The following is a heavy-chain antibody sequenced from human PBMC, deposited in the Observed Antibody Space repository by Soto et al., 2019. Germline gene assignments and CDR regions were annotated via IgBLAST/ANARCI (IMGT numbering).Heavy chain of an antibody. V-gene: IGHV1-18*01. Sequence: QVHLVQSGPEVKKTGASVKVSCKASGYMFTSYGISWVRQAPGQGLEWMGWTTPHNGNTRYAQKFQGRVTMTTDTATTTASMELRSRASDDTAVYYCARVDFWSGDIYYGMDFWGQGTTVSVSS. D-gene: IGHD3-3*01. CDR2: TTPHNGNT. CDR1: GYMFTSYG. J-gene: IGHJ6*02. CDR3: ARVDFWSGDIYYGMDF.